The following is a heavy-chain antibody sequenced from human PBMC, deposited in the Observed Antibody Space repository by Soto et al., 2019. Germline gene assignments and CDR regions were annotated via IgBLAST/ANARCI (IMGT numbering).Heavy chain of an antibody. Sequence: QVELVESGGGVVQPGRSLRLSCAASGFTCSSYAMHWVRQAPGKGLEWVAVISYDGSNKYYADSVKGRFTISRDNSKNTLYLQMNSLSAEDTAVYYCARAYEGDYFDYWGQGTLVTVSS. J-gene: IGHJ4*02. V-gene: IGHV3-30-3*01. CDR3: ARAYEGDYFDY. D-gene: IGHD3-16*01. CDR1: GFTCSSYA. CDR2: ISYDGSNK.